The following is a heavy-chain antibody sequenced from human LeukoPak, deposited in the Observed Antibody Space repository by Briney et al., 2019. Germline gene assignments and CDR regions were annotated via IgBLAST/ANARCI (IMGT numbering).Heavy chain of an antibody. CDR2: ISASGSYT. J-gene: IGHJ4*02. Sequence: GGSLRLSCAASGFSFSDEYMSWIRQAPGQGPEWISYISASGSYTNYADSVKGRFTISRDNARNSLHLQMNSLRAEDTAVYYCGRSRGAGPGAHFDVWGQGILVTVSS. D-gene: IGHD6-19*01. CDR3: GRSRGAGPGAHFDV. CDR1: GFSFSDEY. V-gene: IGHV3-11*03.